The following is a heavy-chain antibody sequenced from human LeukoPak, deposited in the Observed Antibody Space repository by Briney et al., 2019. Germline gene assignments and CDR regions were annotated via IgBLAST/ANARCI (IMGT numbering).Heavy chain of an antibody. CDR2: ISGSGART. CDR3: ARRRDGYNYEADY. V-gene: IGHV3-23*01. CDR1: GFTFSNYA. Sequence: PGGSLRLSCAASGFTFSNYAMSWVRRAPGKGLEWVASISGSGARTYYAQSVQGRFSISRDNSKNTLNLQMDSLRAEDTAVYYCARRRDGYNYEADYWGQGTLVTVSS. J-gene: IGHJ4*02. D-gene: IGHD5-24*01.